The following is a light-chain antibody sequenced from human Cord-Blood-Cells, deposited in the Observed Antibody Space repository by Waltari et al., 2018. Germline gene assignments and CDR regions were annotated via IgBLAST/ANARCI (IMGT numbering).Light chain of an antibody. CDR3: SSYTSSSTDVV. CDR2: DVS. CDR1: SSDVGGYNY. V-gene: IGLV2-14*01. Sequence: QSALTQPASVSGSPGQSITISCTGTSSDVGGYNYVSWYQQHQGKAPKLLIYDVSNRPSGVSNRFSGSKSGHTASLTISGLQAEDEADYYCSSYTSSSTDVVFGGGTKLTVL. J-gene: IGLJ2*01.